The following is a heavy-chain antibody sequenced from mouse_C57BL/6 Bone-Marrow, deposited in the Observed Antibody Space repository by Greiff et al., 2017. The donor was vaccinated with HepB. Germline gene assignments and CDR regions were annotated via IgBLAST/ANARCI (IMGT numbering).Heavy chain of an antibody. CDR2: IDPSDSYT. CDR3: ALGLRAY. V-gene: IGHV1-69*01. CDR1: GYTFTSYW. D-gene: IGHD2-2*01. Sequence: QVQLQQPGAELVMPGASVKLSCKASGYTFTSYWMHWVKQRPGQGLEWSGEIDPSDSYTNYNKKFKGKSTLTVDKSSSTAYLQLSILTSEASAVYYCALGLRAYWGQGTQVTVSA. J-gene: IGHJ3*01.